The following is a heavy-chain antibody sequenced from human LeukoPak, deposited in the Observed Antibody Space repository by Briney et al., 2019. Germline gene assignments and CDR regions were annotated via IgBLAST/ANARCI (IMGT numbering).Heavy chain of an antibody. D-gene: IGHD6-19*01. J-gene: IGHJ4*02. V-gene: IGHV4-39*01. CDR3: AGGGGSSGWYYFDY. Sequence: SETLSLTCTVSGGSISSSSYYWGWIRQPPGKGLEWIGSIYYSGSTYYNPSLKSRVTISVDTSKNQFSLKLSSVTAADTAVYSCAGGGGSSGWYYFDYWGQGTLVTVSS. CDR1: GGSISSSSYY. CDR2: IYYSGST.